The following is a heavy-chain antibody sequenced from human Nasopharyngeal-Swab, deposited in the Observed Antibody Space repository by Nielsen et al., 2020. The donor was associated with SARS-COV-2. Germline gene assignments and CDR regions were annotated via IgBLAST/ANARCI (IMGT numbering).Heavy chain of an antibody. J-gene: IGHJ4*02. V-gene: IGHV4-39*01. CDR2: IYYSGST. CDR3: ARHGHTIVRAIDY. D-gene: IGHD3-3*01. Sequence: SETLSLTCTVSGGSISSSSYYWGWIRQPPGKGLEWIGSIYYSGSTYYNPSLNSRVTISVDTSKNQFSLKLSSVTTADPAVYCCARHGHTIVRAIDYWGQGTLVTVSS. CDR1: GGSISSSSYY.